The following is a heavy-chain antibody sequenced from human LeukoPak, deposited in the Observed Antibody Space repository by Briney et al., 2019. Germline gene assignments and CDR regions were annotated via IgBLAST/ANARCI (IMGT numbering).Heavy chain of an antibody. J-gene: IGHJ6*03. CDR2: FDPEDGET. V-gene: IGHV1-24*01. D-gene: IGHD2-21*01. Sequence: GASVKVSCKASGGTFSSYAISWVRQAPGQGLEWMGGFDPEDGETIYAQKFQGRVTMTEDTSTDTAYMELSSLRSEDTAVYYCATPSSPYSGYYYYYYMDVWGKGTTVTVSS. CDR3: ATPSSPYSGYYYYYYMDV. CDR1: GGTFSSYA.